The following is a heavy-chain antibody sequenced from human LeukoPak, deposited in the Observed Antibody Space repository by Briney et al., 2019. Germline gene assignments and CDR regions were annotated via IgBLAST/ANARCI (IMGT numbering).Heavy chain of an antibody. D-gene: IGHD6-19*01. CDR3: ARQGVAGLYHFDY. CDR2: IYYSGST. V-gene: IGHV4-30-4*01. Sequence: SETLSLTRTVSGGSISSGDYYWSWIRQPPGKGLEWIGYIYYSGSTYYNPSLKSRVTISVDTSKNQFSLKLSSVTAADTAVYYCARQGVAGLYHFDYWGQGTLVTVSS. J-gene: IGHJ4*02. CDR1: GGSISSGDYY.